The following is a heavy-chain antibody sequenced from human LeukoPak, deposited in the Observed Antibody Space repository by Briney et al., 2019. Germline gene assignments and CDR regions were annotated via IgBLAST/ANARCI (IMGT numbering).Heavy chain of an antibody. V-gene: IGHV1-69*05. CDR1: GGTFSSYA. D-gene: IGHD1-26*01. CDR2: IIPIFGTA. CDR3: ARVGVEWELPDY. Sequence: SVKVSCKASGGTFSSYAISWVRQAPGQGLEWMGRIIPIFGTAIYAQKFQGRVTITTDESTSTAYMELSSLRSEDTAVYYCARVGVEWELPDYWGQGTLVTVSS. J-gene: IGHJ4*02.